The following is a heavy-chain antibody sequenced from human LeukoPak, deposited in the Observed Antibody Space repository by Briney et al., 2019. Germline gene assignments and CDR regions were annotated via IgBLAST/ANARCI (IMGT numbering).Heavy chain of an antibody. D-gene: IGHD5-24*01. J-gene: IGHJ1*01. CDR1: GFTFSSYA. CDR2: ISYDGSNK. V-gene: IGHV3-30*09. CDR3: ARGPTEGDGYNPAEYFQH. Sequence: GGSLRLSCAASGFTFSSYAMHWVRQAPGKGLEWVAVISYDGSNKYYADSVKGRFAISRDNSKNTLYLQMNSLRAEDTAVYYCARGPTEGDGYNPAEYFQHWGQGTLVTVSS.